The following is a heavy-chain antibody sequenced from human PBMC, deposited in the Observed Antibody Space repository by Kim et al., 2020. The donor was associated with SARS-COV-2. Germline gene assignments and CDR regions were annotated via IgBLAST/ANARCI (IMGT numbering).Heavy chain of an antibody. D-gene: IGHD2-15*01. CDR1: GGSISSSSYY. CDR3: ARTIVVVVAATPSWFDP. V-gene: IGHV4-39*01. Sequence: SETLSLTCTVSGGSISSSSYYWGWIRQPPGKGLEWIGSIYYSGSTYYNPSLKSRVTISVDTSKNQFSLKLSSVTAADTAVYYCARTIVVVVAATPSWFDPWGQGTLVTVSS. CDR2: IYYSGST. J-gene: IGHJ5*02.